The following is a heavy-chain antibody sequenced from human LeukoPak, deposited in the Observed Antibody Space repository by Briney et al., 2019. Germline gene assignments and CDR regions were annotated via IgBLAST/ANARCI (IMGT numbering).Heavy chain of an antibody. J-gene: IGHJ5*02. CDR2: IYTSGST. Sequence: SQTLSLTCTVSGGSISSGSYYWRWIRQPPGKGLEWIGRIYTSGSTNYNPSLKSRVTMSVDTSKNQFSLKLSSVTAADTAVYYCARVPKYYHFWSGYQDNWFDPWGQGTLVTVSS. CDR1: GGSISSGSYY. V-gene: IGHV4-61*02. CDR3: ARVPKYYHFWSGYQDNWFDP. D-gene: IGHD3-3*01.